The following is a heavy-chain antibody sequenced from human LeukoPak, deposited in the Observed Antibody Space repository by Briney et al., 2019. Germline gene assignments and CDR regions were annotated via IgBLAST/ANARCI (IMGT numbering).Heavy chain of an antibody. CDR1: GFSFSSYG. V-gene: IGHV3-23*01. CDR2: IWSSGDST. J-gene: IGHJ1*01. CDR3: AKQYSSDWNGLAEYFQH. D-gene: IGHD6-19*01. Sequence: GGSLRLSCATSGFSFSSYGMSWGRQAPGKGAELVSGIWSSGDSTYYADSVKGRFTISRDNSKNTLYLQMNSLRAEDTAVYYCAKQYSSDWNGLAEYFQHWGQGTLLTVSS.